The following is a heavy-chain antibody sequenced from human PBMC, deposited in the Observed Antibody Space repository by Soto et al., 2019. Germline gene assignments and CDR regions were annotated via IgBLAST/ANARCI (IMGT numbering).Heavy chain of an antibody. CDR2: ISYDGSNK. J-gene: IGHJ6*02. CDR1: GFTFSSYA. Sequence: GGSLRLSCAASGFTFSSYAMHWVRQAPGKGLEWVAVISYDGSNKYYADSVKGRFTISRDNSKNTLYLQMNSLRAEDTAVFYCVKSATVTSWWVAMDVWGQGTTVTVSS. CDR3: VKSATVTSWWVAMDV. D-gene: IGHD4-17*01. V-gene: IGHV3-30-3*02.